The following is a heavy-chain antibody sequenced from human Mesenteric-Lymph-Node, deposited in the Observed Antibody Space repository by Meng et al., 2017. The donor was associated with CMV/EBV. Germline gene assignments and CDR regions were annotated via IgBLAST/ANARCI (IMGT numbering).Heavy chain of an antibody. CDR3: AKDLSPYDFWSGYYYYYGMDV. D-gene: IGHD3-3*01. CDR1: GFTFSSYG. CDR2: IRYDGSNK. J-gene: IGHJ6*02. Sequence: GESLKISCAASGFTFSSYGMHWVRQAPGKGLEWVAFIRYDGSNKYSADSVKGRFTISRDNSKNTLYLQMNSLRAEDTAVYYCAKDLSPYDFWSGYYYYYGMDVWGQGTTVTVSS. V-gene: IGHV3-30*02.